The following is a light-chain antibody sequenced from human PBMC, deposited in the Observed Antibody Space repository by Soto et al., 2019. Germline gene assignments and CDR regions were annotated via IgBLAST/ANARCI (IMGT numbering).Light chain of an antibody. V-gene: IGKV1-5*01. CDR2: DAS. CDR3: QQYNSYSPWT. CDR1: QSISSW. J-gene: IGKJ1*01. Sequence: DLQMTQSPSTLSASVGDRVTITCRASQSISSWLAWYQQKPGKAPKLLIYDASSLESGVPSRFSGSGSGTEFTLTISSLQPDDFAPYYCQQYNSYSPWTFGQGTKVEIK.